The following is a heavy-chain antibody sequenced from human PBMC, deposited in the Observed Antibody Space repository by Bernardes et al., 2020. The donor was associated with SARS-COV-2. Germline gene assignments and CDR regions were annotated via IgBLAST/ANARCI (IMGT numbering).Heavy chain of an antibody. J-gene: IGHJ4*02. Sequence: VESLFLSCAASGFTFNDSWMHWVRQAPGQGLVWVSRISPDGSSISYADPVKGRFTISRDNAKNTVYLQMNSLRVEDTAVYYCARGGSGNTYGFGDYCGQGTLLTVSS. V-gene: IGHV3-74*01. CDR3: ARGGSGNTYGFGDY. CDR1: GFTFNDSW. CDR2: ISPDGSSI. D-gene: IGHD5-18*01.